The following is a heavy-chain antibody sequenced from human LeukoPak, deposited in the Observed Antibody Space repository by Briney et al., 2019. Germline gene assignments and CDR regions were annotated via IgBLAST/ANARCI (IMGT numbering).Heavy chain of an antibody. Sequence: GGSLRLSCATSGFTFNNYNMNWVRQAPGRALEWVSSITSSGTYTFYADSVKGRFTISRDNAKNSLYLQMNSLGPEDTAVYYCARDPYSGNYGNYYYYYMDVWGKGTTVTISS. J-gene: IGHJ6*03. CDR2: ITSSGTYT. CDR1: GFTFNNYN. D-gene: IGHD1-26*01. V-gene: IGHV3-21*01. CDR3: ARDPYSGNYGNYYYYYMDV.